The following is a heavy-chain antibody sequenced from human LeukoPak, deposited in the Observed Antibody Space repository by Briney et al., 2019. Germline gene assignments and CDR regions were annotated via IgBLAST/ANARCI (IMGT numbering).Heavy chain of an antibody. J-gene: IGHJ4*02. CDR1: GFTFSSHS. CDR2: ISYDGSNK. D-gene: IGHD3-10*01. CDR3: AKGRDYFDY. Sequence: PGGSLRLSCAASGFTFSSHSMNWVRQAPGKGLEWVAVISYDGSNKYYADSVEGRFTISRDNSKNTLYLQMNSLRAEDTAVYYCAKGRDYFDYWGQGTLVTVSS. V-gene: IGHV3-30*18.